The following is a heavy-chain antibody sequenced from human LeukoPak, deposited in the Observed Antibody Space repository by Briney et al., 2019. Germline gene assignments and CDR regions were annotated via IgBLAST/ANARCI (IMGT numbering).Heavy chain of an antibody. D-gene: IGHD3-10*01. CDR2: MYPNSGNT. CDR1: GYTFTSYD. Sequence: ASVTVSCTASGYTFTSYDINWVRQATGQGLEWMGWMYPNSGNTGYAQKFQGRVTMTRNTSISTAYMELSSLRSEDTAVYYCARGFFRGNGELNYWGQGTLVTVSS. V-gene: IGHV1-8*01. CDR3: ARGFFRGNGELNY. J-gene: IGHJ4*02.